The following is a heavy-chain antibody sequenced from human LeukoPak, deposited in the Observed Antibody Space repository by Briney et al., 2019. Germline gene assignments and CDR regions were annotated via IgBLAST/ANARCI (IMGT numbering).Heavy chain of an antibody. CDR2: IYYSGST. CDR1: GGSISSSSYY. V-gene: IGHV4-39*07. CDR3: AAAGTYYYYYGMDV. Sequence: KPSETLSLTCTVSGGSISSSSYYWGWIRPPPGTGLEWVGNIYYSGSTYYNPSLKSRVTISVHTSKNQFSLKLSSVTAADTAVYYCAAAGTYYYYYGMDVWGQGTTVTVSS. J-gene: IGHJ6*02. D-gene: IGHD6-13*01.